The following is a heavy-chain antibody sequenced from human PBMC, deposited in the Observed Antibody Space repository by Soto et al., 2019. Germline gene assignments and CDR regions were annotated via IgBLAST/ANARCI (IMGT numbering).Heavy chain of an antibody. D-gene: IGHD1-1*01. V-gene: IGHV1-69*13. J-gene: IGHJ5*02. CDR1: GGTFSSYA. Sequence: SSVEVSCKASGGTFSSYAISWVRQAPGQGLEWMGGIVPIFGTANYAQKFEGRVTITADESTSTADMELSSLRSEDTAVYYCARVCGEVQLERGWLDPWGQGTLVTVS. CDR2: IVPIFGTA. CDR3: ARVCGEVQLERGWLDP.